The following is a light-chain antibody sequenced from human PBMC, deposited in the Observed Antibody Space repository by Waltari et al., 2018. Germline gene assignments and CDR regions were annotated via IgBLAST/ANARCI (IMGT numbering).Light chain of an antibody. CDR2: DAS. CDR3: LQRSSWPWT. J-gene: IGKJ1*01. CDR1: QSVSSY. Sequence: EIVLTQSPATLSLSPGERATLSCRSSQSVSSYLAWYQPKVGQAPRLLIYDASNRATGIPARFSGSGSGTDFTFTISSLEPEEFAVYYCLQRSSWPWTFGQGTKVEIK. V-gene: IGKV3-11*01.